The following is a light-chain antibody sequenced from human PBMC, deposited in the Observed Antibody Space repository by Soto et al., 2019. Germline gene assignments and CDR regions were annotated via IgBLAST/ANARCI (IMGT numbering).Light chain of an antibody. J-gene: IGKJ2*01. CDR1: QSISSY. CDR3: QQSYSTPVD. CDR2: AAS. Sequence: DIQMTQSPSSLSASVGDRVTITCRASQSISSYLNWYQHKPGKAPRLLIYAASSLQSGVPSRFRGSGSGTDFTLTISSLQPEDSAAYYCQQSYSTPVDFGQGTKLEIK. V-gene: IGKV1-39*01.